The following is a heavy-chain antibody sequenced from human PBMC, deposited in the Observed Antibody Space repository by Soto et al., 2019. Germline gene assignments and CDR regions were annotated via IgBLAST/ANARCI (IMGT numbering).Heavy chain of an antibody. CDR2: ISWNSGSI. CDR1: GFTFDDYA. V-gene: IGHV3-9*01. Sequence: EVQLVESGGGLVQPGRSLRLSCAAAGFTFDDYAMHWVRQAPGKGLEWVSGISWNSGSIGYADSVKGRFTISRDNAKNSLYLQMNSLRAEDTALYYCAKDTNYQLPMGYFDYWGQGTLVTVSS. CDR3: AKDTNYQLPMGYFDY. J-gene: IGHJ4*02. D-gene: IGHD2-2*01.